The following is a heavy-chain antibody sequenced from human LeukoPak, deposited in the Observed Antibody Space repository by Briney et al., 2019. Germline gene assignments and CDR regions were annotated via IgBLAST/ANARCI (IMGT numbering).Heavy chain of an antibody. CDR3: AREGSGRGIDY. J-gene: IGHJ4*02. CDR1: GYTFTSNY. V-gene: IGHV1-46*01. CDR2: IYPRDGST. D-gene: IGHD2-15*01. Sequence: ASVKVSCKASGYTFTSNYIHWVRQAPGQGLEWMGMIYPRDGSTSYAQKFQGRVTVTRDTSTSTVHMELSGLRSEDTAVYYCAREGSGRGIDYWGQGTLVTVSS.